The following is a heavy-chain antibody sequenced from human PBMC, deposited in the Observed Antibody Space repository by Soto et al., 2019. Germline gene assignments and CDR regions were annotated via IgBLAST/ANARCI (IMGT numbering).Heavy chain of an antibody. CDR3: AAGGGLTRYY. V-gene: IGHV4-30-2*01. CDR1: GGSISSGGYS. Sequence: QLQLQESGSGLVKPSQTLSLTCAVSGGSISSGGYSWIWIRQPPGKGLEWIGYIYHSGSTYYNPSFKSRVTTSVDRSKTQFYLKLSSVTAADTAVYYCAAGGGLTRYYWGQGTLVTVSS. CDR2: IYHSGST. D-gene: IGHD1-26*01. J-gene: IGHJ4*02.